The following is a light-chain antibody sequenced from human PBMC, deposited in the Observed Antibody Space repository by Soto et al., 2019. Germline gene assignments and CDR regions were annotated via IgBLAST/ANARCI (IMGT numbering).Light chain of an antibody. Sequence: QSALTQPPSVSGTPGQRVTISCSGSSSNIGSNTVYWYQQLPGTAPKLLIDSSNQWPSGVPDRLSGSKSGTSASLAISGLQSEDEADYYCAAWDDSLHGVVFGGGTKVTVL. CDR2: SSN. CDR1: SSNIGSNT. V-gene: IGLV1-44*01. J-gene: IGLJ2*01. CDR3: AAWDDSLHGVV.